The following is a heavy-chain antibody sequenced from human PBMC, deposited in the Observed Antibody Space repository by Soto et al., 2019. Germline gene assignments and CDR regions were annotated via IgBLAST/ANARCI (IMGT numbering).Heavy chain of an antibody. CDR1: GFTFGSYA. D-gene: IGHD6-6*01. V-gene: IGHV3-30-3*01. CDR2: ISYDGSNK. Sequence: QPGGSLRLSCAASGFTFGSYAMHWVRQAPGKGLEWVAVISYDGSNKYYADSVKGRFTISRDNSKNTLYLQMNSLRAEDTAVYYCARDPPQRYSSSLHYYYYYYGMDVWGQGTTVTVSS. CDR3: ARDPPQRYSSSLHYYYYYYGMDV. J-gene: IGHJ6*02.